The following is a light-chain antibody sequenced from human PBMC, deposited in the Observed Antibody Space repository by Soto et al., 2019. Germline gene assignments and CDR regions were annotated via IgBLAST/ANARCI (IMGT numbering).Light chain of an antibody. CDR2: SSN. Sequence: QSVLTQPPSASGTPGQRVTISCSGSSSNIGSNTVNWYQQRPGTAPKLLIYSSNQRPSGVPDRFSGSQSGTSASLAISGPQSEDEAAYYCATWDGSLNGVLFGGGTKLTVL. V-gene: IGLV1-44*01. J-gene: IGLJ2*01. CDR1: SSNIGSNT. CDR3: ATWDGSLNGVL.